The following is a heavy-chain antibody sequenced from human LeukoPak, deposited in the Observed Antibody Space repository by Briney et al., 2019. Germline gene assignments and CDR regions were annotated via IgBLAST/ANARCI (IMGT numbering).Heavy chain of an antibody. D-gene: IGHD4-11*01. Sequence: PGGSPRLSCADSGFTFSNYAISWVRQAPGKGLEWVSTISGSGYSTYYADSVKGRFTIPRDNSKNTLYLQMNSLRDDDTAVYYCAKVPTTWGQGTLVTVSS. J-gene: IGHJ5*02. CDR1: GFTFSNYA. CDR3: AKVPTT. V-gene: IGHV3-23*01. CDR2: ISGSGYST.